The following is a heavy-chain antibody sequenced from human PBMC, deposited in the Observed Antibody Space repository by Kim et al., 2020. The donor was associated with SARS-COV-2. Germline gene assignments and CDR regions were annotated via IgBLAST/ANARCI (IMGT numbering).Heavy chain of an antibody. CDR2: IYYSGST. J-gene: IGHJ4*02. Sequence: SETLSLTCTVSGGSISSSSYYWGWIRQPPGKGLEWIGSIYYSGSTYYNPSLKSRVTISVDTSKNQFSLKLSSVTAADTAVYYCARESVVLTTTQIDYWGQGTLVTVSS. CDR3: ARESVVLTTTQIDY. D-gene: IGHD2-2*01. CDR1: GGSISSSSYY. V-gene: IGHV4-39*02.